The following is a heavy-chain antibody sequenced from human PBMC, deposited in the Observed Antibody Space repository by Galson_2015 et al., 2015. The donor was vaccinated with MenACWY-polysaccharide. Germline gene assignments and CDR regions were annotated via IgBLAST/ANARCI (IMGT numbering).Heavy chain of an antibody. CDR1: GGSLRTDGYF. Sequence: ETLSLTCTVSGGSLRTDGYFLGWIRQPPGKGLEWIGNINSIGTTYYNPSLQSRVAISKDSSTSQFSLRLSAATAADTGLYYCARLRYFGGLGSFADYWGRGTLVTVTS. CDR2: INSIGTT. V-gene: IGHV4-39*01. J-gene: IGHJ4*02. D-gene: IGHD3-10*01. CDR3: ARLRYFGGLGSFADY.